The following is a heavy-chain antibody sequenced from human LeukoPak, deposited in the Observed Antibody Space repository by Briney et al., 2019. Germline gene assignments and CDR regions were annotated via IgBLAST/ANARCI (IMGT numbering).Heavy chain of an antibody. CDR3: ARAGVGAGAFDI. D-gene: IGHD1-26*01. CDR1: GYTFTGYY. J-gene: IGHJ3*02. CDR2: INPNSGGT. V-gene: IGHV1-2*02. Sequence: ASVKVSCKASGYTFTGYYMHWVRQAPGQELEWMGWINPNSGGTNYAQKFQGRVTMTRDTSISTAYMELSRLRSDDTAVYYCARAGVGAGAFDIWGQGTMVTVSS.